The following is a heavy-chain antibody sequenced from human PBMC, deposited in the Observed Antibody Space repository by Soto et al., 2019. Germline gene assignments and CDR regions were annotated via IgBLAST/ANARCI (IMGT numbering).Heavy chain of an antibody. CDR2: ISAYNGNT. V-gene: IGHV1-18*01. D-gene: IGHD6-13*01. J-gene: IGHJ4*02. Sequence: ASVKVSCKASGYTFTSYCISWVRQAPGQGLEWMGWISAYNGNTNYAQKLQGRVTMTTDTSTSTAYMELRSLRSDDTAVYYCARDQFHKERRAEAGAYWGQGTLVTVSS. CDR1: GYTFTSYC. CDR3: ARDQFHKERRAEAGAY.